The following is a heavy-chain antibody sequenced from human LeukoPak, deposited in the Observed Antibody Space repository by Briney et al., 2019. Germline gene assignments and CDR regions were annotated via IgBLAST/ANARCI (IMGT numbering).Heavy chain of an antibody. Sequence: GGSLRLSCAASGFTFSSYAMSWVRQAPGKGLEWGSAISGSGGSTYYADSVKGRFTISRDNSKNTLYLQMNSLRAEDTAVYYCAASLPNIVVVPATKGPFGYWGQGALVTVSS. V-gene: IGHV3-23*01. D-gene: IGHD2-2*01. J-gene: IGHJ4*02. CDR1: GFTFSSYA. CDR2: ISGSGGST. CDR3: AASLPNIVVVPATKGPFGY.